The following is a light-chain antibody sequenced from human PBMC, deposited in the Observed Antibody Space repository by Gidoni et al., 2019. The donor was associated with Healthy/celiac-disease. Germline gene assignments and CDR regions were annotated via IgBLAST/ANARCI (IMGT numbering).Light chain of an antibody. CDR1: QSVSSSY. Sequence: EIALTQAPGTLSLSPGERATLSCRASQSVSSSYLAWYQRKPGQAPRLLIYGASSRATGIPDRFSGSVSRTDFTLTLCRLEPVDFALYYCQQYGSSPVATFGQGTKLEIK. CDR2: GAS. CDR3: QQYGSSPVAT. J-gene: IGKJ2*01. V-gene: IGKV3-20*01.